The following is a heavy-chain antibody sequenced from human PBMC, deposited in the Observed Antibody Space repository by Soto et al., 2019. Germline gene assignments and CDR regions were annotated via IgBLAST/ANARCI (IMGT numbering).Heavy chain of an antibody. D-gene: IGHD2-15*01. Sequence: EVQLLESGGGLVQPGGSLRLSCAASGFTFSSYAMRWVRQAPGKGLEWVSAISGSGGSTYYADSVKGRFTISRDNSKNPLHLQMNSLGAEDTAVYYCAKDAGLSYCSGSSCYLPYFDYWGQGTLVTVAS. CDR1: GFTFSSYA. J-gene: IGHJ4*02. V-gene: IGHV3-23*01. CDR2: ISGSGGST. CDR3: AKDAGLSYCSGSSCYLPYFDY.